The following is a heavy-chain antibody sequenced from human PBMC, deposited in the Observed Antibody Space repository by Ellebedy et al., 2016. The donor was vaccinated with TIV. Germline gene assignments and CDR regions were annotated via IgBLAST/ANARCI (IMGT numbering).Heavy chain of an antibody. CDR3: ARDPVGVGPAFDV. CDR1: GLTFSSYA. D-gene: IGHD4-23*01. CDR2: ISATGDST. Sequence: GESLKISCAASGLTFSSYALSWVRQAPGGGLEWVPPISATGDSTYYADSVKGRFTIARDNSKDTLFLQMNSLRAEDTAIYFCARDPVGVGPAFDVWGQGTMVTVSS. J-gene: IGHJ3*01. V-gene: IGHV3-23*01.